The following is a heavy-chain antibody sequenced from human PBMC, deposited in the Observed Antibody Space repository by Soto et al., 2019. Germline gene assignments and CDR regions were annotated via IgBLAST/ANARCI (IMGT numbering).Heavy chain of an antibody. CDR2: ISGYNGNT. CDR1: GYTFSNFG. CDR3: ARDKGYGFGWSSSSGMDV. D-gene: IGHD5-18*01. J-gene: IGHJ6*02. V-gene: IGHV1-18*01. Sequence: ASVKVSCKASGYTFSNFGLSRVRQAPGQGLEWMGWISGYNGNTNPAERFQGRVTMTTDTSTSTAYMEVRSLTSDDTAVYYCARDKGYGFGWSSSSGMDVWGQGTTVTVSS.